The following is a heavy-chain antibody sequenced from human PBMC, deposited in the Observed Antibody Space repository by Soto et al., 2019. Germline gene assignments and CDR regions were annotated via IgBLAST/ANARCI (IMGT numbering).Heavy chain of an antibody. CDR2: TSSDGGTK. CDR3: ARERELVVVAETPIHYSGMDA. V-gene: IGHV3-30-3*01. Sequence: GGSLRLSCATSGFTFSGYSMHWFRQAPGKGLEWVAVTSSDGGTKFYADSVKGRFTVSRDNSKNTLYLQMNSLRAEDTAVYFCARERELVVVAETPIHYSGMDAWGQGTTVTVSS. D-gene: IGHD2-15*01. J-gene: IGHJ6*02. CDR1: GFTFSGYS.